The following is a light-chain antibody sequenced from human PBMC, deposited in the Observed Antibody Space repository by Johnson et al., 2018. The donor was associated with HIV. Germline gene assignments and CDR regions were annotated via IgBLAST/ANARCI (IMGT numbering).Light chain of an antibody. J-gene: IGLJ1*01. Sequence: QAVLTQPPSVSAAPGQKVTISCSGISSKIGNNYVYWYQHLPGAAPKLLIYDNNKRPSKIPDRFSGSKSGTSATLGITGLQTGDEADYYCGTWDSSLSAFYVFGSGTKVTVL. V-gene: IGLV1-51*01. CDR3: GTWDSSLSAFYV. CDR1: SSKIGNNY. CDR2: DNN.